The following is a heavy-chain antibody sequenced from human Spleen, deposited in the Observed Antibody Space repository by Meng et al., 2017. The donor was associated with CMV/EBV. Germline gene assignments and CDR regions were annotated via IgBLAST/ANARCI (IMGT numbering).Heavy chain of an antibody. CDR3: ATPRRGLRHFDWPYAMDV. Sequence: ASVKVSCKASGYTFTSYYMHWVRQAPGQGLEWMGFVDSEDGETTYAEKFQGRVTITADTSSDTAYMELNSLRSEDTAVYYCATPRRGLRHFDWPYAMDVWGQGTTVTVSS. V-gene: IGHV1-69-2*01. CDR2: VDSEDGET. J-gene: IGHJ6*02. CDR1: GYTFTSYY. D-gene: IGHD3-9*01.